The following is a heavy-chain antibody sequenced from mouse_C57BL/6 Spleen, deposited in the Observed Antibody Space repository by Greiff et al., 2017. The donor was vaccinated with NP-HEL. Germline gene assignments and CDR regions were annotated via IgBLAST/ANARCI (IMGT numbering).Heavy chain of an antibody. V-gene: IGHV3-6*01. CDR1: GYSITSGYY. J-gene: IGHJ4*01. CDR2: ISYDGSN. Sequence: VQLKESGPGLVKPSQSLSLTCSVTGYSITSGYYWNWIRQFPGNKLEWMGYISYDGSNNYNPSLKNRISITRDTSKNQFFLKLKSVTTEDTATYYCARVGSVYAMDYWGQGTSVTVSS. CDR3: ARVGSVYAMDY. D-gene: IGHD1-1*01.